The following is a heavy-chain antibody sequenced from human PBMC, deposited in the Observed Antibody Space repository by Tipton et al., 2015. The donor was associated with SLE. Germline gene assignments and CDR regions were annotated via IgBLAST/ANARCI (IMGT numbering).Heavy chain of an antibody. Sequence: TLSLTCTVSGGSISSYYWSWIRQPPGKGLEWIGYIYYSGSTNYNPSLKSRVTISVDTSKNQFSLKLSSVTAADTAVYYCARRYIKQWLAGAFDIWGQGTTVTVSS. CDR3: ARRYIKQWLAGAFDI. V-gene: IGHV4-59*01. CDR2: IYYSGST. CDR1: GGSISSYY. D-gene: IGHD6-19*01. J-gene: IGHJ3*02.